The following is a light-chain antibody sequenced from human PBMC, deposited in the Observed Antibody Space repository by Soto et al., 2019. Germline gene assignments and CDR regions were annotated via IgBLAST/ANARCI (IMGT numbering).Light chain of an antibody. CDR3: CSYEVGSTWV. J-gene: IGLJ3*02. CDR2: EVS. V-gene: IGLV2-23*02. Sequence: QSVLTQPASVSGSPGQSITISCTGTSSDVGNYNLVSWYQHHPGKAPKLMIYEVSKRPSGVSNRFSGSKSGNTASLTISGLQTEDEADYYCCSYEVGSTWVFGGGTKQTVL. CDR1: SSDVGNYNL.